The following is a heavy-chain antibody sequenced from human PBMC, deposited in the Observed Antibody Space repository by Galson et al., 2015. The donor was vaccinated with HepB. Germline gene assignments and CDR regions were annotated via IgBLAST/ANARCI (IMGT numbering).Heavy chain of an antibody. CDR3: ATAPSGVATIPPDY. J-gene: IGHJ4*02. D-gene: IGHD5-12*01. Sequence: SVKVSCKVSGYTLTELSMHWVRQAPGKGLEWMGGFDPEDGETIYAQKFQGRVTMTEDTSTDTAYMELSSLRSEDTAVYYCATAPSGVATIPPDYWGQGTLVTVSS. CDR1: GYTLTELS. CDR2: FDPEDGET. V-gene: IGHV1-24*01.